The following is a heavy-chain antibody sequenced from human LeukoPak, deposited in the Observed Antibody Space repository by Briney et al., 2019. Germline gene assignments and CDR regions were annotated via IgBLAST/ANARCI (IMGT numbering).Heavy chain of an antibody. CDR3: AREVSLDVTEHGRMATIIRGFDY. Sequence: ASVKVSCKASGYTFTRYYLHWVRQAPGQGLEWMGIINPSGGSTSYAQKFQGRVTMTRDTSTSTVYMELSSLRSEDTAVYYCAREVSLDVTEHGRMATIIRGFDYWGQGTLVTVSS. D-gene: IGHD5-24*01. CDR1: GYTFTRYY. CDR2: INPSGGST. J-gene: IGHJ4*02. V-gene: IGHV1-46*01.